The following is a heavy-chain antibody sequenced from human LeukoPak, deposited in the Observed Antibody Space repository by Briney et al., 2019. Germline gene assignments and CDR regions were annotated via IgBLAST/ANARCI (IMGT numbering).Heavy chain of an antibody. CDR1: GFTFSRYS. CDR2: IKQDGREK. J-gene: IGHJ3*02. Sequence: GGSLRLSCAASGFTFSRYSMNWVRQAPGKGLEWVANIKQDGREKYYVDTVKGRFTISRDNAKNSLYLQMNSLRAEDTAVYYCARDSLSGKWLVGFFDIWGQGTMVTVSS. D-gene: IGHD3-22*01. CDR3: ARDSLSGKWLVGFFDI. V-gene: IGHV3-7*01.